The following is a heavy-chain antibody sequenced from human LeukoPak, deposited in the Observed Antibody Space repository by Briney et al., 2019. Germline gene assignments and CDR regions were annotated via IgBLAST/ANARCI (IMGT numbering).Heavy chain of an antibody. D-gene: IGHD1-26*01. CDR2: IGWNGGNI. Sequence: GGSLRLSCAASGFTFDDYAMHWVRRAPGRGLEWVSGIGWNGGNIDYGDSVKGRFTISRDNAKNFLYLQMNSLRAEDTAVYYCARLPVGWELLHFDYWGQGTLVTVSS. CDR3: ARLPVGWELLHFDY. CDR1: GFTFDDYA. J-gene: IGHJ4*02. V-gene: IGHV3-9*01.